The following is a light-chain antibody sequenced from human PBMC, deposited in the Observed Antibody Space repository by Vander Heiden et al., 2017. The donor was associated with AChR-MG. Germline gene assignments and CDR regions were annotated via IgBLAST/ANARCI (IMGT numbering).Light chain of an antibody. CDR1: SSNTGSNY. CDR2: RNN. CDR3: SDWDDSISGHCV. V-gene: IGLV1-47*01. J-gene: IGLJ2*01. Sequence: TISCSGSSSNTGSNYVYWYQQLPGTAPKLLRYRNNQRPSGVPDRFSCATTGTSASPAISGLPSEEEADEDDSDWDDSISGHCVFGGGTKLTVL.